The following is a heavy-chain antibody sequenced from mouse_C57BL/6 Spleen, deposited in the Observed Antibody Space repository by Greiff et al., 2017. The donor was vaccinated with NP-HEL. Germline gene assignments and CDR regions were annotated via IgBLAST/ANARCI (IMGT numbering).Heavy chain of an antibody. CDR1: GFSFNTYA. Sequence: DVKLQESGGGLVQPKGSLKLSCAASGFSFNTYAMNWVRQAPGKGLEWVARIRSKSNNYATYYAESVKDRFTISRDDSESMLYLQMNNLKTEDTAMYYCVRAYYSYAMDYWGQGTSVTVSS. D-gene: IGHD2-12*01. V-gene: IGHV10-1*01. CDR3: VRAYYSYAMDY. J-gene: IGHJ4*01. CDR2: IRSKSNNYAT.